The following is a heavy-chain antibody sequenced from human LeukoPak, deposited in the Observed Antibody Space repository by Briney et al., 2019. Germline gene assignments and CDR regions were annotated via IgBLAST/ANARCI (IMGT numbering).Heavy chain of an antibody. CDR1: GFTFSDYG. J-gene: IGHJ4*02. D-gene: IGHD3-22*01. V-gene: IGHV3-30*03. Sequence: RSLRLSCVASGFTFSDYGIHWVRQAPGKGLEWVAVISYDGRKMKYADSVKGRFTISRDNSKDTLSLHMNTLRTEDTAVYYCTRDYYDSSGYYYLPDYWGQGTLVTVSS. CDR3: TRDYYDSSGYYYLPDY. CDR2: ISYDGRKM.